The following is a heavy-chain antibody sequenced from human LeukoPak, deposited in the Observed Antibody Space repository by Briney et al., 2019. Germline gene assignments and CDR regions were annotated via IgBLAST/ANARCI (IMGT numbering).Heavy chain of an antibody. V-gene: IGHV3-15*01. CDR2: IKSKTDGGTT. D-gene: IGHD4-11*01. J-gene: IGHJ6*02. CDR3: TTYTRGGMDV. Sequence: GGSLSLSCAASGFTFGNAWMTWVRQAPGKGLEWVGRIKSKTDGGTTDYAAPVKGRFTVSRDDSKNTLYLQMNSLKTEDTALYYCTTYTRGGMDVWGQGTTVTVSS. CDR1: GFTFGNAW.